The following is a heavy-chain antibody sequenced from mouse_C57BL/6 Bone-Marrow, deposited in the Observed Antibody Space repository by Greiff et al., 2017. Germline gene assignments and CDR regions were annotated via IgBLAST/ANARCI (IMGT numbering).Heavy chain of an antibody. J-gene: IGHJ3*01. CDR3: ARVGYYWFAY. D-gene: IGHD2-3*01. CDR2: IDPSDSYT. V-gene: IGHV1-50*01. CDR1: GYTFTSYW. Sequence: QVQLKQPGAELVKPGASVKLSCKASGYTFTSYWMQWVKQRPGQGLEWIGEIDPSDSYTNYNQKFKGKATLTADKSSSTAYMELRSLTSEDSAVYFCARVGYYWFAYWGQGTLVTVSA.